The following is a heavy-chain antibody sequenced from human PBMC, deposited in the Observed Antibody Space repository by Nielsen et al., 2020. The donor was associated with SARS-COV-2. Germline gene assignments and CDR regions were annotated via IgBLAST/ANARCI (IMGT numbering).Heavy chain of an antibody. V-gene: IGHV1-24*01. CDR3: ATSLVAAIFGVLDY. Sequence: ASVKVSCKASGYTLSEFSIHWVRQAPGKGLEWMGSFDPGDAETVYAQKFQGRITMTEDTSADTAYMDLSSLRTEDTAVYYCATSLVAAIFGVLDYWGPGTLVTVSS. D-gene: IGHD3-3*01. CDR1: GYTLSEFS. CDR2: FDPGDAET. J-gene: IGHJ4*02.